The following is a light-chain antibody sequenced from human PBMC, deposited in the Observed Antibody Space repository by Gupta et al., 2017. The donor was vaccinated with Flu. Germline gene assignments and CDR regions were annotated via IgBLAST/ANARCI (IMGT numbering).Light chain of an antibody. CDR2: DAS. Sequence: EIVLTQSPATLSLSPGERATLSCRASQSVSSYLAWYQQKPGQAPRLLIYDASNRATGIPARFSGSGSGTDFTLTISSRETEDFAVYYWQQRSNSLTFGHGTKVDIK. CDR1: QSVSSY. J-gene: IGKJ3*01. V-gene: IGKV3-11*01. CDR3: QQRSNSLT.